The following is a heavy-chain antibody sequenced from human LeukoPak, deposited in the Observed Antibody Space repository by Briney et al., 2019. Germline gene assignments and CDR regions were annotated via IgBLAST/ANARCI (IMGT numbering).Heavy chain of an antibody. J-gene: IGHJ4*02. CDR3: AKDPRSDGDSFYYFDY. CDR2: YDRSDK. V-gene: IGHV3-30*18. D-gene: IGHD4-17*01. CDR1: GFTFSSYG. Sequence: GGALRLSCAASGFTFSSYGMHWVRQAPGKGLEWVATYDRSDKYYADSVKGRFTISRDNSKNTLYLQMNSLRAEDTAVYYCAKDPRSDGDSFYYFDYWGQGTLVAVSS.